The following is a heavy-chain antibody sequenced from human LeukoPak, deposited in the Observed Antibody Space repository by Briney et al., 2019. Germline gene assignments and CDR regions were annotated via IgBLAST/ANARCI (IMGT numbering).Heavy chain of an antibody. V-gene: IGHV1-69*05. CDR1: GGTFSSYT. Sequence: SVKVSCKASGGTFSSYTISWVRQAPGQRLEWMGGIIPIFGTANYAQKFQGRVTITTDESTSTAYMGLSSLRSEDTAVYYCAGPPYCSGGSCYDSMDAFDIWGQGTMVTVSS. D-gene: IGHD2-15*01. J-gene: IGHJ3*02. CDR3: AGPPYCSGGSCYDSMDAFDI. CDR2: IIPIFGTA.